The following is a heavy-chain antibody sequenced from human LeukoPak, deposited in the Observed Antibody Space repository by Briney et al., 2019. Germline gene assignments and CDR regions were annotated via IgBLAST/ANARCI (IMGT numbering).Heavy chain of an antibody. CDR1: GFTFSGYA. CDR3: ARANSGSFGMDV. CDR2: ISYDGSNK. J-gene: IGHJ6*02. V-gene: IGHV3-30*04. Sequence: PGRSLRLSCAASGFTFSGYAMHWVRQAPGKGLEWVAVISYDGSNKYYADSVKGRFTISRDNSKNTLYLQMNSLRAEDTAVYYCARANSGSFGMDVWGQGTTVTVSS. D-gene: IGHD2-21*01.